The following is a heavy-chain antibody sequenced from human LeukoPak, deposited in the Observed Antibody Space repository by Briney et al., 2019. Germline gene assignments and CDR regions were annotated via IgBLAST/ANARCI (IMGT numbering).Heavy chain of an antibody. D-gene: IGHD4-17*01. CDR1: GGSISSGDYY. CDR2: IYYSGST. V-gene: IGHV4-30-4*01. CDR3: ARATTVTRFDY. J-gene: IGHJ4*02. Sequence: SETLSLTCTVSGGSISSGDYYWSWIRQPPGKGLEWIGYIYYSGSTYYNPSLKSRVTISVDTSKNQFSLKLSSVTAADTAVYYCARATTVTRFDYWGQGTLVTVSS.